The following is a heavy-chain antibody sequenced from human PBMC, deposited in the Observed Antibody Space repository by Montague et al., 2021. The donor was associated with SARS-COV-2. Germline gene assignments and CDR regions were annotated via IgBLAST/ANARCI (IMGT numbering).Heavy chain of an antibody. Sequence: SETLSLTCAVYGGSFSGYYWSWIRQPPGKGLEWIGSIYYSGSTYYNPSLKSRVTISVDTSKNQFFLKLSSVTAADTAVYYCASPTYYYDSSGSDAFDIWGQGTMVTVSS. CDR1: GGSFSGYY. J-gene: IGHJ3*02. CDR2: IYYSGST. CDR3: ASPTYYYDSSGSDAFDI. D-gene: IGHD3-22*01. V-gene: IGHV4-39*01.